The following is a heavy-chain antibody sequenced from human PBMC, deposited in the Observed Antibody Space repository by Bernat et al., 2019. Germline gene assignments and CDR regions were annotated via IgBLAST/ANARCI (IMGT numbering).Heavy chain of an antibody. CDR3: ARADGYCTGGVCDYYYYYYMDV. J-gene: IGHJ6*03. D-gene: IGHD2-8*02. CDR2: IIPILGIA. CDR1: GGTFSSYT. V-gene: IGHV1-69*02. Sequence: QVQLVQSGAEVKKPGSSVKVSCKASGGTFSSYTINWVRQAPGQGLEWMGRIIPILGIANYAQKFQGRVTITADKSTSTAYMELSSLRSEDTAVYYCARADGYCTGGVCDYYYYYYMDVWGKGTTVTVSS.